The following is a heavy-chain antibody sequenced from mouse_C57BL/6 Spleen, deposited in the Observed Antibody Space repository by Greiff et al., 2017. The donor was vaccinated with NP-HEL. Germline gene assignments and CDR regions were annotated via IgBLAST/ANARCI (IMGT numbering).Heavy chain of an antibody. D-gene: IGHD2-2*01. CDR2: IHPNSGST. CDR3: ARKGVMLDY. V-gene: IGHV1-64*01. J-gene: IGHJ2*01. Sequence: VKLMESGAELVKPGASVKLSCKASGYTFTSYWMHWVKQRPGQGLEWIGMIHPNSGSTNYNEKFKSKATLTVDKSSSTAYMQLSSLTSEDSAVYYCARKGVMLDYWGQGTTLTVSS. CDR1: GYTFTSYW.